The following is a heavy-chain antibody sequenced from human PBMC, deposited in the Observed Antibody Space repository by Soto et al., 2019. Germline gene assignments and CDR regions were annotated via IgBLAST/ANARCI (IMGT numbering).Heavy chain of an antibody. CDR1: GGSISSGGYS. CDR3: ARGGPIAAPTTEYYYYYGMDV. V-gene: IGHV4-30-2*01. Sequence: SETLSLTCAVSGGSISSGGYSWSWIQQPPGKGLEWIGYIYHSGSTYYNPSLKSRVTISVDRSKNQFSLKLSSVTAADTAVYHCARGGPIAAPTTEYYYYYGMDVWGQGTTVTVSS. CDR2: IYHSGST. D-gene: IGHD6-6*01. J-gene: IGHJ6*02.